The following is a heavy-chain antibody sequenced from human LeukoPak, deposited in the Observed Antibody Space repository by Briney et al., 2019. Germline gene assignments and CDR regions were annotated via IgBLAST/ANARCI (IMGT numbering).Heavy chain of an antibody. CDR1: GGSISSSSYY. Sequence: SETLSLTCTVSGGSISSSSYYWGWIRQPPGKGLEWIGSIYYSGSTYYNPSLKSRVTISVDTSKNQFSLKLSSVTAADTAVYYCARLGRGIDYWGQGTLVTVSS. D-gene: IGHD1-26*01. CDR2: IYYSGST. V-gene: IGHV4-39*01. CDR3: ARLGRGIDY. J-gene: IGHJ4*02.